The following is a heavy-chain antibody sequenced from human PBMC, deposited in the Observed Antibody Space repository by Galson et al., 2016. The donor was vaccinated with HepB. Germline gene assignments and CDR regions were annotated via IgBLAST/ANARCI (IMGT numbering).Heavy chain of an antibody. D-gene: IGHD1/OR15-1a*01. CDR2: IYWDDDK. J-gene: IGHJ4*02. CDR3: ARGWMWNSFDF. Sequence: PALVKPTQTLTLTCTFSGFSLSTSGVGVGWIRQPPGKALEWLALIYWDDDKRYSPSLKSRLTITKDTSKNQVVLTMTNMDPADTATYYCARGWMWNSFDFWGQGTLVTVSS. V-gene: IGHV2-5*02. CDR1: GFSLSTSGVG.